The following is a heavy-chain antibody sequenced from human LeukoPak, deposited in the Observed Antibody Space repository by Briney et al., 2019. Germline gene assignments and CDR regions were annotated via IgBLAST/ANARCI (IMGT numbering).Heavy chain of an antibody. CDR3: ARLDFLSGFYAFGY. CDR1: GGSISSGSYY. Sequence: SETLSLTCTVSGGSISSGSYYWSWIRQPAGKGLEWIGRIYTSGSTNYNPSLKSRVTISVDTSKKQFSLKLTSVTAADTAVYYCARLDFLSGFYAFGYWGQGTLVTVSS. D-gene: IGHD3-3*01. V-gene: IGHV4-61*02. J-gene: IGHJ4*02. CDR2: IYTSGST.